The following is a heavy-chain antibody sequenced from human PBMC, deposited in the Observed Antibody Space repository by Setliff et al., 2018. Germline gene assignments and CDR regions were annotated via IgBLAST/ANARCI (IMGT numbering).Heavy chain of an antibody. V-gene: IGHV4-34*01. CDR3: RQAVVGRDVFDI. CDR1: GGSFDTYY. Sequence: SETLSLTCSVYGGSFDTYYWSWIRQPPGKGLEWFGEINHSGSGDYNSSFKSRVTISVDTSKKQFSLTLTSVTAADTALYYCRQAVVGRDVFDIWGQGTVGTVS. CDR2: INHSGSG. D-gene: IGHD1-1*01. J-gene: IGHJ3*02.